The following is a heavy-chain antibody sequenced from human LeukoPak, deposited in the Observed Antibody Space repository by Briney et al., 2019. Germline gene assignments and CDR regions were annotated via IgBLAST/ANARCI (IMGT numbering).Heavy chain of an antibody. CDR2: IIPIFGTA. CDR3: ASGRHYYGSGSYSFDY. CDR1: GGTFSSYA. D-gene: IGHD3-10*01. J-gene: IGHJ4*02. V-gene: IGHV1-69*13. Sequence: SVKVSCKASGGTFSSYAISWVRQAPGQGLEWMGGIIPIFGTANYAQKFQGRVTITADESTSTAYMELSSLRSEDTAVYYCASGRHYYGSGSYSFDYWGQGTLVTVSS.